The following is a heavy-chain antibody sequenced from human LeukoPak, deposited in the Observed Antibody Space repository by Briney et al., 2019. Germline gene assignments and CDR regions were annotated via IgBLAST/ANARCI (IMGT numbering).Heavy chain of an antibody. CDR1: GFTFSSYE. CDR2: ISSSGSTI. Sequence: GGSLRLSCAASGFTFSSYEMNWVRQAPGKGLEWVSYISSSGSTIYYADSVKGRFTISRDNAKNSLYLQMNSLRAEDTAVCYCARGWYGDYVSLFDYWGQGTLVTVSS. J-gene: IGHJ4*02. CDR3: ARGWYGDYVSLFDY. D-gene: IGHD4-17*01. V-gene: IGHV3-48*03.